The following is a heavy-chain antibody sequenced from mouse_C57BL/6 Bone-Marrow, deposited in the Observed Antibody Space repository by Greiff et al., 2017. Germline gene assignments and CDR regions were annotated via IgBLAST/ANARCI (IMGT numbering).Heavy chain of an antibody. V-gene: IGHV1-76*01. CDR2: IYPGSGNT. CDR3: ARRYYGSFYWYFDV. D-gene: IGHD1-1*01. CDR1: GYTFTDYY. J-gene: IGHJ1*03. Sequence: QVQLQQSGAELVRPGASVKLSCTASGYTFTDYYINWVKQRPGQGLEWIARIYPGSGNTYYNEKFTGKATLTAEKSSSTAYMQLSSLTSEDSAVYFCARRYYGSFYWYFDVWGTGTTVTVSS.